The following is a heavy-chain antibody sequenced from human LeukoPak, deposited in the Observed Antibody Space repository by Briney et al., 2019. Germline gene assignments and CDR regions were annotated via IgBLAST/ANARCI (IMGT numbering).Heavy chain of an antibody. CDR2: ISYDGSNK. CDR3: AKDVSVYGDSSYFDY. Sequence: GGSLRLSCAASGFTFSSYGMHWVRQAPGKGLEWVAVISYDGSNKYYADSVKGRFTISRDNSKNTLYLQMNSLRAEDTAVYYCAKDVSVYGDSSYFDYWGQGTLVTVSS. V-gene: IGHV3-30*18. D-gene: IGHD4-17*01. J-gene: IGHJ4*02. CDR1: GFTFSSYG.